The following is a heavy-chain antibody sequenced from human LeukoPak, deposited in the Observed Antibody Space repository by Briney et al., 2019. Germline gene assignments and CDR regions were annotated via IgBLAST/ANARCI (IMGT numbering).Heavy chain of an antibody. Sequence: ASVKVSCKVSGYTLTELSMHWVRQAPGKGLEWMGGFDPEDGETIYAQKFQGRVTMTEDTSTDTAYMELSSLRSEDTAVYYCATACLLGYCSSESPNYWGQGTLVTVSS. D-gene: IGHD2-2*01. V-gene: IGHV1-24*01. CDR3: ATACLLGYCSSESPNY. CDR1: GYTLTELS. CDR2: FDPEDGET. J-gene: IGHJ4*02.